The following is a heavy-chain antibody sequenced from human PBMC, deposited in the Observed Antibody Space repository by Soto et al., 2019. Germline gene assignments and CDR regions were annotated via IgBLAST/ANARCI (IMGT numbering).Heavy chain of an antibody. CDR2: ISSSSSTI. D-gene: IGHD3-10*01. Sequence: EVQLVESGGGLVQPGGSLRLSCAASGFTFSSYSMNWVRQAPGKGPEWVSYISSSSSTIYYADSVKGRFTISRDNAKNSLYLQMNSLRAEDTAVYYCAREVLGSGVDYWGQGTLVTVSS. J-gene: IGHJ4*02. CDR3: AREVLGSGVDY. CDR1: GFTFSSYS. V-gene: IGHV3-48*01.